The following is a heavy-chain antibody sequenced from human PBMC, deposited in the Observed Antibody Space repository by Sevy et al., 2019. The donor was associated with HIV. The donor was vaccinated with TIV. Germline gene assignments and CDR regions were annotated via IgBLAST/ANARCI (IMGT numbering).Heavy chain of an antibody. CDR2: IKQDGSEK. D-gene: IGHD2-2*01. Sequence: GGSLRLSCAASGFAFSSSWMTWVRQAPGKGLEWVANIKQDGSEKYYVDFLKGRFTISRDNAKNSLYLQMNSLRGEDTAVYYRARLCTGFIYYYYYGMDVWGQGTTVTVSS. V-gene: IGHV3-7*01. J-gene: IGHJ6*02. CDR1: GFAFSSSW. CDR3: ARLCTGFIYYYYYGMDV.